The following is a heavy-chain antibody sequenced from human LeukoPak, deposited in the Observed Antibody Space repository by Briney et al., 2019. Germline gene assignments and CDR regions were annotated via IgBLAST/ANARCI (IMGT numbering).Heavy chain of an antibody. Sequence: GGSLRLSCAASGFTFSNAWMSWVRQAPGKGLEWFGRIKSKTEGGTTDYAAPVKGRFTISRDDSKNTLYLQMNILKTEDTADYYCTTRCSSTSCKYFDYWGQGTLDTVSS. V-gene: IGHV3-15*01. CDR3: TTRCSSTSCKYFDY. CDR2: IKSKTEGGTT. J-gene: IGHJ4*02. CDR1: GFTFSNAW. D-gene: IGHD2-2*01.